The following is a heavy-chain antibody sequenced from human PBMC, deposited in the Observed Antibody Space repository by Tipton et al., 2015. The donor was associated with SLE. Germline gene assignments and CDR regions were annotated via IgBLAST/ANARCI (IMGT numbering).Heavy chain of an antibody. D-gene: IGHD4-17*01. J-gene: IGHJ6*02. V-gene: IGHV4-39*01. CDR1: GGSISSSSYY. CDR3: ARHYDYYYYGMDV. Sequence: TLSLTCTVSGGSISSSSYYWGWIRQSPGKGLEWIGSIYYSGSTYYNPSLKSRVTISVDTSKNQFSLKLSSVTAADTAVYYCARHYDYYYYGMDVWGQGTTVTVSS. CDR2: IYYSGST.